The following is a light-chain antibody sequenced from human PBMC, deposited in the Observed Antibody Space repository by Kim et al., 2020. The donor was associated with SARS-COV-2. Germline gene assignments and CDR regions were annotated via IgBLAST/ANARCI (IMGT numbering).Light chain of an antibody. Sequence: EVVMTQSPAALSVSLGERATLSCWASQSVTTSLAWYQQKPGQAPRLLIYDASTRATGIPGRVSGSGSGTEFTLTISSLQSGDFALYYCQQYYKWPLTFGQGTKVDIK. CDR3: QQYYKWPLT. J-gene: IGKJ1*01. V-gene: IGKV3-15*01. CDR1: QSVTTS. CDR2: DAS.